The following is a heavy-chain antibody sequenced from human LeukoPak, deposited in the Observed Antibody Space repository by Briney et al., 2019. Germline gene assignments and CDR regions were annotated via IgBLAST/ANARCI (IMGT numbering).Heavy chain of an antibody. V-gene: IGHV1-69*04. J-gene: IGHJ4*02. CDR1: GGTFSSYA. CDR3: ARDSWHYYDSSGYSDY. D-gene: IGHD3-22*01. Sequence: SATVSCTASGGTFSSYAISWVRQAPGQGLEWMGRIIPILGIANYAQKFQGRVTITADKSTSTAYMELSSLRSEDTAVYYCARDSWHYYDSSGYSDYWGQGTLVTVSS. CDR2: IIPILGIA.